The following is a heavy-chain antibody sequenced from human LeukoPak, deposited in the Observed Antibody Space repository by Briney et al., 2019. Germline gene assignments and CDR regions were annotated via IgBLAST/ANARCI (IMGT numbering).Heavy chain of an antibody. CDR3: ARITILTNDY. Sequence: GGSLRLSCAASGFTFSSYAMSWVRQAPGKGLEWVSYISDSGSTIFYADSVKGRFTISRDNAKNSLYLQMHSLRAEDTAVYYCARITILTNDYWGQGTLVTVSS. V-gene: IGHV3-48*04. J-gene: IGHJ4*02. CDR1: GFTFSSYA. CDR2: ISDSGSTI. D-gene: IGHD3-9*01.